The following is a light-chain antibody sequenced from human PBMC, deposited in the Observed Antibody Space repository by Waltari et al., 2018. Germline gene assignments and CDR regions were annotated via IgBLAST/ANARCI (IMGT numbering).Light chain of an antibody. Sequence: QSALTQPASVSGSPGQSIPISCTGTSSDVGGYNYVSWYQQHPGKAPKLLIYDVSNPPSGVSIRCSCSKSGNTASLTISGLQADDEADYYGSSYISSSTLELFGGGTSLTVL. V-gene: IGLV2-14*03. CDR1: SSDVGGYNY. CDR3: SSYISSSTLEL. CDR2: DVS. J-gene: IGLJ2*01.